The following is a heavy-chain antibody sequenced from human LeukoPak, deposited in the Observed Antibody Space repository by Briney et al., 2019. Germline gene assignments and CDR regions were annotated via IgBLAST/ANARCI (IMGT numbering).Heavy chain of an antibody. CDR1: EFTVSRNY. Sequence: GGSLRLSCTASEFTVSRNYMLWVRQAPGKGLEWVSAISRSGGITYYADSVKGRFTISRDISEKTLSLQMSSLRVEDTAVYYCAKSGVWGGSFHYWGQGTPVIVTS. D-gene: IGHD7-27*01. J-gene: IGHJ4*02. V-gene: IGHV3-23*01. CDR2: ISRSGGIT. CDR3: AKSGVWGGSFHY.